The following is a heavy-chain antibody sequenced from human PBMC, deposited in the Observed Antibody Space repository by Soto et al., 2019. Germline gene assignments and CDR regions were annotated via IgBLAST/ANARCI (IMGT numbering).Heavy chain of an antibody. Sequence: QVQLVESGGGVVQPGRSLRLSCAASGFTFSSYGMHWVRQAPGKGLEWVAVIWYDGSNKYYADSVKGRFTISRDNSKNTLYLQMNSLRAEDTAVYYCARKGAFYGSGSYPNYYYGMDVWGQGTTVTVSS. CDR2: IWYDGSNK. J-gene: IGHJ6*02. CDR3: ARKGAFYGSGSYPNYYYGMDV. D-gene: IGHD3-10*01. CDR1: GFTFSSYG. V-gene: IGHV3-33*01.